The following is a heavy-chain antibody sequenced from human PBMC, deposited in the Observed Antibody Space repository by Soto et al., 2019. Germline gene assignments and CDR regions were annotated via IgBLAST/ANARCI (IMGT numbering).Heavy chain of an antibody. D-gene: IGHD3-9*01. V-gene: IGHV4-39*01. CDR3: SRLGANYDILTGYFNSYYFDY. CDR2: IYYSGST. CDR1: GGSISSSSYY. Sequence: SETLSLTCTVSGGSISSSSYYWGWIRQPPGKGLEWIGSIYYSGSTYYNTSLKSRVTISVDTSKNQFSLKLSSVTAADTAVYYCSRLGANYDILTGYFNSYYFDYWGQGTLVTVSS. J-gene: IGHJ4*02.